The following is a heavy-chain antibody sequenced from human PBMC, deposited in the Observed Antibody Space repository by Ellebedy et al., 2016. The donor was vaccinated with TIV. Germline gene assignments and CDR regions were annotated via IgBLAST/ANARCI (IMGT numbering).Heavy chain of an antibody. CDR2: IKSKTDGGTT. J-gene: IGHJ3*02. D-gene: IGHD1-26*01. CDR1: GFTFSNAW. V-gene: IGHV3-15*01. Sequence: GGSLRLSXAASGFTFSNAWMSWVRQAPGKGLEWVGRIKSKTDGGTTDYAAPVKGRFTISRDDSKNTLYLQMNSLKTEDTAVYYCTTDRWDLHAFDIWGQGTMVTVSS. CDR3: TTDRWDLHAFDI.